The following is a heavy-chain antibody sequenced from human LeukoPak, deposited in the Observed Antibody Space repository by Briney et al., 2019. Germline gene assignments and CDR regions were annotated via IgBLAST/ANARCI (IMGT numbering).Heavy chain of an antibody. CDR1: GGSISSYY. D-gene: IGHD3/OR15-3a*01. Sequence: SETLSLTCTVSGGSISSYYWSWIRQPPGKGLEWIGYIYYGGSNNYNPSLKSRVTISVDTSKNQFSLKLSSVTAADTAVYYCARDPFGTGSLDYWGQGTLVTVSS. CDR3: ARDPFGTGSLDY. CDR2: IYYGGSN. J-gene: IGHJ4*02. V-gene: IGHV4-59*01.